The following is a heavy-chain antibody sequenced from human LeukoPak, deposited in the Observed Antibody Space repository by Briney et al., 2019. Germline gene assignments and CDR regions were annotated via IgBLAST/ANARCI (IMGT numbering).Heavy chain of an antibody. V-gene: IGHV4-39*07. CDR1: GGSISSSSYY. CDR3: ARVGAAGYYYYYMDV. Sequence: KSSETLSLTCTVSGGSISSSSYYWGWIRQPPGKGLEWIGSIYYSGSTYYNPSLKSRVTISVDTSKNQFSLKLSSVTAADTAVYYCARVGAAGYYYYYMDVWGKGTTVTVSS. J-gene: IGHJ6*03. CDR2: IYYSGST. D-gene: IGHD6-13*01.